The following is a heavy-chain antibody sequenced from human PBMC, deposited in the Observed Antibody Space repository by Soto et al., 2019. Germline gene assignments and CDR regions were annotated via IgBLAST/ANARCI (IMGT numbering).Heavy chain of an antibody. V-gene: IGHV1-69*13. CDR3: ARNSGSSLPFDY. CDR2: IIPIFGTA. D-gene: IGHD1-26*01. J-gene: IGHJ4*02. Sequence: SVKVSGKASGGTFSSYAISWVRQAPGQGLEWMGGIIPIFGTANYAQKFQGRVTITADESTSTAYMELSSLRSEDTAVYYCARNSGSSLPFDYWGQGTLVTVSS. CDR1: GGTFSSYA.